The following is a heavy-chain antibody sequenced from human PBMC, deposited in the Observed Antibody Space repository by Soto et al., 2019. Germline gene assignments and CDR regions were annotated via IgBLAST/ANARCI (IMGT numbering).Heavy chain of an antibody. Sequence: GGSLRLSCAASGFTFSSYAMSWVRQAPGKGLEWVSAISGSGGSTYYTDSVKGRFTISRDNSKNTLYLQMNSLRAEDTAVYYCAKAGGCVLLWLGESKPLDPWGQGTLVTVSS. V-gene: IGHV3-23*01. D-gene: IGHD3-10*01. J-gene: IGHJ5*02. CDR2: ISGSGGST. CDR3: AKAGGCVLLWLGESKPLDP. CDR1: GFTFSSYA.